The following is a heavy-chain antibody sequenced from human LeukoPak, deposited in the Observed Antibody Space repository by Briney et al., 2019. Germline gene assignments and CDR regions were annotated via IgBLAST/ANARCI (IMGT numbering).Heavy chain of an antibody. V-gene: IGHV1-18*01. CDR3: ARDQYDSVWGSHRPYFDY. D-gene: IGHD3-16*01. CDR2: ISVHNGDT. Sequence: APVKVSCKASGYTFSSYGISWVRQAPGQGLEWMGWISVHNGDTKYAQKFQDRVIMTTDTSTSTAYMELWGLRSDDTAVYYCARDQYDSVWGSHRPYFDYWGQGTLVTVSS. J-gene: IGHJ4*02. CDR1: GYTFSSYG.